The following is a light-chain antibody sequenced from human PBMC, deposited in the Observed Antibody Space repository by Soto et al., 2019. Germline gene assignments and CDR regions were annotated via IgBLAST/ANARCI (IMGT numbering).Light chain of an antibody. CDR2: EAS. CDR1: QDIKNY. V-gene: IGKV1-33*01. J-gene: IGKJ4*01. CDR3: QQCDDFIT. Sequence: DIPMTQSPSSLSASVGDRVTITCQASQDIKNYLNWYQQKPGKAPKLLIYEASNLETWVPSRFSGSGSGRSFTFTISSLQPEDIATYYCQQCDDFITFGGGTRIEIK.